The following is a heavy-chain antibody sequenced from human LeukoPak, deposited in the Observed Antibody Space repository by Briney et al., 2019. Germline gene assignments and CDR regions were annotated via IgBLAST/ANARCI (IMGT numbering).Heavy chain of an antibody. V-gene: IGHV3-15*01. CDR2: FKSKTDGGTT. CDR3: NIGPKVVPAARNFQH. D-gene: IGHD2-2*01. J-gene: IGHJ1*01. CDR1: GFTFNNGW. Sequence: GGSLRLSCAACGFTFNNGWMSWVRQAPGKGLEGVGRFKSKTDGGTTDYGAPVKGRFTITGDDSKNTLYLQMNSLKTEDTAVYYCNIGPKVVPAARNFQHWGQGTLVTVSS.